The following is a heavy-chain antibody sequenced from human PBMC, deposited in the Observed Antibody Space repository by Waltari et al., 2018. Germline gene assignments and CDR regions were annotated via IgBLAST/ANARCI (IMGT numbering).Heavy chain of an antibody. V-gene: IGHV4-34*01. CDR3: AREGITMIAESIQGNAFDI. CDR1: GGSFSGYY. D-gene: IGHD3-22*01. J-gene: IGHJ3*02. Sequence: QVQLQQWGAGLLKPSETLSLTCAVYGGSFSGYYWSWIRQPPGKGLEWIGEINHSGSTNYNPSLKSRVTISVDTSKNQFSLKLSSVTAADTAVYYCAREGITMIAESIQGNAFDIWGQGTMVTVSS. CDR2: INHSGST.